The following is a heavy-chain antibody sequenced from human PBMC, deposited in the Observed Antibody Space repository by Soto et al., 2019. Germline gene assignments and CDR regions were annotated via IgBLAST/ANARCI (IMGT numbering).Heavy chain of an antibody. CDR1: GYMFTGYE. CDR3: ARVVAMVGGARVYGMDV. Sequence: QVQLVQSGAEVKKPGASVKVSCKASGYMFTGYEMHWSRRAPGQGLEGRGWNNANSGVTYYGQKFKGKVTMTRDLTISNAYMELSGLRSYDTAVYYCARVVAMVGGARVYGMDVLGQGTTVTVSS. V-gene: IGHV1-2*02. CDR2: NNANSGVT. D-gene: IGHD3-10*01. J-gene: IGHJ6*02.